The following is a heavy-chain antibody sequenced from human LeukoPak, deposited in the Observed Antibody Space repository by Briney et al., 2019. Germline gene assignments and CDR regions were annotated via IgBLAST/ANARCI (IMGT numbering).Heavy chain of an antibody. CDR1: GFTFSDYW. D-gene: IGHD2-21*01. CDR3: ARRHGEAGVLDY. V-gene: IGHV3-74*01. J-gene: IGHJ4*02. CDR2: ISGDGTAT. Sequence: GGSLRLSCAASGFTFSDYWMHWVRQAPGKGLVCVSRISGDGTATNYADSVKGRFTISRDNAKNTLYLQMDSLRAEDTAVYYCARRHGEAGVLDYWGQGTLVTVSS.